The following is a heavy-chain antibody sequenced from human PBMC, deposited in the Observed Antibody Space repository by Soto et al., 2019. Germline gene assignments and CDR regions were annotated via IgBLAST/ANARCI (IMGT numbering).Heavy chain of an antibody. CDR3: AKEGGFREPFDY. J-gene: IGHJ4*02. CDR1: EFTFGMYG. V-gene: IGHV3-23*05. CDR2: IDSTGTYT. Sequence: EVQLLELGGGLAQPGGALRLSCAASEFTFGMYGMAWVRQAPGKGLEWVSAIDSTGTYTWYADSVKGRCTISRDNSGNTLYLQMNSLRAEDTAVYYCAKEGGFREPFDYWGQGTLVTVSS.